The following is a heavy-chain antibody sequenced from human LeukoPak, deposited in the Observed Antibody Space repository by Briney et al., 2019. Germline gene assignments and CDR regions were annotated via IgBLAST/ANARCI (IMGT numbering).Heavy chain of an antibody. J-gene: IGHJ3*02. D-gene: IGHD5-18*01. Sequence: GGSLRLSCAASGFTFSTYVTNWVRQAPGKGLEWVSAISGSGGSTYYADSVKGRFTISRDNSKSTLHLQMNSLRAEDTAVYYCAKDHLSTYSYGPDAFDIWGQGTMVTVSS. CDR2: ISGSGGST. CDR3: AKDHLSTYSYGPDAFDI. CDR1: GFTFSTYV. V-gene: IGHV3-23*01.